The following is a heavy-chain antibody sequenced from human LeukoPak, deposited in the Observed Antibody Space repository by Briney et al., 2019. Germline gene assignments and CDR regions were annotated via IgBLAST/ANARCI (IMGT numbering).Heavy chain of an antibody. V-gene: IGHV1-2*02. CDR1: GYTFTGHY. D-gene: IGHD3-22*01. CDR2: INPNSGGT. CDR3: STTNYRNSSGYPFDS. Sequence: ASVKVSCKASGYTFTGHYMHWVRQAPGQGLEWLGWINPNSGGTDYAQKFHGRVTMTSDTSINTVYMEMSGLTSDDTAFYYCSTTNYRNSSGYPFDSWGQGTLVTVSS. J-gene: IGHJ4*02.